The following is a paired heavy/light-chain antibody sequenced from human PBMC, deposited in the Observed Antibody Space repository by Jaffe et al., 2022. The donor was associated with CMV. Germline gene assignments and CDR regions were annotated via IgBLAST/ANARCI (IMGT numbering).Heavy chain of an antibody. J-gene: IGHJ4*02. Sequence: QVQLVQSGVEVKKPGASVKVSCKASGYIFTDNYMHWVRQAPGQGLEWMGWINPRNGATKYAQKFEGRVSMNIDTSINTVYVEVTSLISDDTAVYYCARERIRGLYYWGQGTLVTVSS. CDR3: ARERIRGLYY. CDR2: INPRNGAT. CDR1: GYIFTDNY. D-gene: IGHD3-10*01. V-gene: IGHV1-2*02.
Light chain of an antibody. J-gene: IGKJ1*01. Sequence: EIVLTQSPGTLSLSPGERATLSCRASQSVSSNYLAWYQQKLGQAPRLLIYGASIRATGIPDRFSGSGSGTDFTLTISRLEPEDSAVYYCQQYSSSLWTFGQGTKVEIK. CDR2: GAS. V-gene: IGKV3-20*01. CDR3: QQYSSSLWT. CDR1: QSVSSNY.